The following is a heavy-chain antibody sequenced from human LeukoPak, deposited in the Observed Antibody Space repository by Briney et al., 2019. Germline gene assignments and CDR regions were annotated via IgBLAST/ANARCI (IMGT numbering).Heavy chain of an antibody. D-gene: IGHD3-9*01. CDR3: ARGNDILTGDYYYYYMDV. J-gene: IGHJ6*03. Sequence: ASVKVSCKASGGTFRRFAMSWVRQAPGQGLEWMGGIIPIFGTANYAQKFQGSVTITADEFTSTAYMELSSLRSEDTAVYYCARGNDILTGDYYYYYMDVWGKGTTVTVSS. CDR1: GGTFRRFA. CDR2: IIPIFGTA. V-gene: IGHV1-69*13.